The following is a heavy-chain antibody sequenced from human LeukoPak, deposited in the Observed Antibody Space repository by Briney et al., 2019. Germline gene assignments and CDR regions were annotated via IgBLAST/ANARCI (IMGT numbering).Heavy chain of an antibody. J-gene: IGHJ4*02. CDR2: INPNSGGT. V-gene: IGHV1-2*02. D-gene: IGHD4-23*01. CDR1: GYTFTGYY. CDR3: ARDRNYGGRLGFDY. Sequence: AASVKVSCKASGYTFTGYYMHWVRQAPGQGLEWMGWINPNSGGTNYAQKFQGRVTITADESTSTAYMELSSLRSEDTAVYYCARDRNYGGRLGFDYWGQGTLVTVSS.